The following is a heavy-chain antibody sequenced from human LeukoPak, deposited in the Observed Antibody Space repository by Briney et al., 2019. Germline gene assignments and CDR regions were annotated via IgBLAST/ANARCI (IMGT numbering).Heavy chain of an antibody. Sequence: SETLSLTCTVSGGPISSGDYYWSWIRQPPGKGLEWIAYMYYSGSTYYNPSLKSRVTMSADTSKNQLSLKLSSVTAADTAVYYCARPYYYDSRIDPRGQGILVTVSS. J-gene: IGHJ5*02. V-gene: IGHV4-30-4*01. CDR2: MYYSGST. CDR1: GGPISSGDYY. CDR3: ARPYYYDSRIDP. D-gene: IGHD3-22*01.